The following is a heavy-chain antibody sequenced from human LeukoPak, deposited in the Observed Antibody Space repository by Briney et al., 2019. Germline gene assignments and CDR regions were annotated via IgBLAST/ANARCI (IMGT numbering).Heavy chain of an antibody. Sequence: QTGGSLRLSCAASGFTLSSYSMNWVRQAPGKGLEWVSAISGSGGSTYYADSVKGRFTISRDNSKNTLYLQMNSLRAEDTAVYYCAKDSVRFLMDVWGKGTTVTVSS. D-gene: IGHD3-3*01. CDR1: GFTLSSYS. CDR2: ISGSGGST. CDR3: AKDSVRFLMDV. J-gene: IGHJ6*04. V-gene: IGHV3-23*01.